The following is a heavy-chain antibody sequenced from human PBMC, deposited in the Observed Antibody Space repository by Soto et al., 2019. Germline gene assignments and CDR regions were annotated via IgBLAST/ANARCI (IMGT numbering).Heavy chain of an antibody. CDR2: INTYSGNT. V-gene: IGHV1-18*04. Sequence: GASVKVSCKASGYTFTGYYMHWVRQAPGQGLEWMGWINTYSGNTNYAQKLQDRITMTTDTSTSTVYMELRSLRSDDTAVYYCARAQGASPNNWSAPWGQGTLVTVSS. D-gene: IGHD1-26*01. J-gene: IGHJ5*02. CDR3: ARAQGASPNNWSAP. CDR1: GYTFTGYY.